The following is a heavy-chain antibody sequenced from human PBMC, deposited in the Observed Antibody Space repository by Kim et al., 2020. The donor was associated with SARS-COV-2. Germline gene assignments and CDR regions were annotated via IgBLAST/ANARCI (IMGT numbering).Heavy chain of an antibody. CDR1: GFTFSSYA. CDR2: ISYDGSNK. Sequence: GGSLRLSCGASGFTFSSYAMHWVRQAPGKGLEWVAVISYDGSNKYYADFVKGRFTISRDNSKNTLYLQMNSLRAEDTAVYYCATGGSYGPNPYYFDYWG. D-gene: IGHD1-26*01. J-gene: IGHJ4*01. V-gene: IGHV3-30*03. CDR3: ATGGSYGPNPYYFDY.